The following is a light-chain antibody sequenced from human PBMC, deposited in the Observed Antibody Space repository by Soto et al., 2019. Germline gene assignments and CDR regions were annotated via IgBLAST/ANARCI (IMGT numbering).Light chain of an antibody. CDR2: GAS. CDR1: QSVSSSY. CDR3: QYYGSSPFT. J-gene: IGKJ3*01. Sequence: ETVLTQSPGTLSLSPGERATLSCRASQSVSSSYLGWYQQKPGQAPRLLIYGASTRATGIPDGFSGSGSGTDFTLTISRLEPEDFAVYFCQYYGSSPFTFGPGTKVDIK. V-gene: IGKV3-20*01.